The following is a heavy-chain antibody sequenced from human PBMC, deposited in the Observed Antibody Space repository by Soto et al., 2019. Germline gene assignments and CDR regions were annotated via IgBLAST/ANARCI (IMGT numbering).Heavy chain of an antibody. D-gene: IGHD3-10*02. CDR3: AEGGKIYVADVLDF. J-gene: IGHJ3*01. CDR1: GGSISSYY. V-gene: IGHV4-59*07. CDR2: IYYTGST. Sequence: PSDTLYITCTVSGGSISSYYGNWIRKPPGKGLEYIGQIYYTGSTNYNPSLKSRVTISLDTSKNQFSLKLSSVIAADTAVYYCAEGGKIYVADVLDFWGKGTMVTVSS.